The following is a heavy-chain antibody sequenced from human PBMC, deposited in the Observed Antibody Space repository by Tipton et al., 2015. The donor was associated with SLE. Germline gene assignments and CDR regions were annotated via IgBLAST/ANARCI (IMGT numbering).Heavy chain of an antibody. CDR3: ARCIVGANSYYYYMDV. Sequence: TLSLTCTVSGGSISSSSNYWGWIRQPPGKGLEWIGSIYYSGSTYYNPSLKSRVTISVDTSKNQFSLKLSSVTAAGTAVYYCARCIVGANSYYYYMDVWGKGTTVTVSS. CDR2: IYYSGST. CDR1: GGSISSSSNY. D-gene: IGHD1-26*01. V-gene: IGHV4-39*07. J-gene: IGHJ6*03.